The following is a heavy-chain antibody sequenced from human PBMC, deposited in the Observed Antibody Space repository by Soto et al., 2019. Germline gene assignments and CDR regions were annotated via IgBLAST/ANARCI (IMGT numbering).Heavy chain of an antibody. V-gene: IGHV3-21*01. J-gene: IGHJ4*02. CDR2: ISSSSSYI. D-gene: IGHD3-9*01. CDR1: GFTFSSYS. Sequence: GGSLRLSCAASGFTFSSYSMNWVRQAPWKGLEWVSSISSSSSYIYYADSVKGRFTISRDNAKNSLYLQMNSLRAEDTAVYYCARGLRYFDWLLSAFDYWGQGTLVTVSS. CDR3: ARGLRYFDWLLSAFDY.